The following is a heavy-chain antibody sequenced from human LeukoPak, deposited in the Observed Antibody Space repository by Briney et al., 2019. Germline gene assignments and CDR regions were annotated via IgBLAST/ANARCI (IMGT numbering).Heavy chain of an antibody. D-gene: IGHD2-2*01. J-gene: IGHJ5*02. CDR3: ARDRCSSTSCYVGDWFDP. Sequence: GASVKVSCKASGYTFTSYGISWVRQAPGQGLEWMGWISAYNGNTNYAQKLQGRVTMTTDTSTSTAYMELRSVRSDDTAVYYCARDRCSSTSCYVGDWFDPWGQGTLVTVSS. V-gene: IGHV1-18*01. CDR2: ISAYNGNT. CDR1: GYTFTSYG.